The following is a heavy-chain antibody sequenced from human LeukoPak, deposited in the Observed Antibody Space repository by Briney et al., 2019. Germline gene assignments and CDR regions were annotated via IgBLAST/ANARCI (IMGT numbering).Heavy chain of an antibody. Sequence: ASVKVSCKASGYTFTSYGISWVRQAPGQGLEWMGWISAYNGNTNYAQKLQGRVTMTTDTSTSTAYMELRSLRSDDTAVCYCARDSTTVTTWGYYYYGMDAWGQGTTVTVSS. CDR3: ARDSTTVTTWGYYYYGMDA. D-gene: IGHD4-11*01. CDR1: GYTFTSYG. J-gene: IGHJ6*02. V-gene: IGHV1-18*01. CDR2: ISAYNGNT.